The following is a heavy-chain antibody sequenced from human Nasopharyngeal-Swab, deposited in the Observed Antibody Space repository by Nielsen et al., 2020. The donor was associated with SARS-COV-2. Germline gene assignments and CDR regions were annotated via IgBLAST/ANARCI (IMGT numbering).Heavy chain of an antibody. CDR3: AKGRSNRDAFDI. Sequence: GESLKISCAASGFTFSSYAMSWVRQAPGKGLEWVSAISGSGGSTYYADSVKGRLTISRDNSKNTLYLQMNSLRAEDTAVYYCAKGRSNRDAFDIWGQGTMVTVSS. V-gene: IGHV3-23*01. J-gene: IGHJ3*02. CDR2: ISGSGGST. D-gene: IGHD1-14*01. CDR1: GFTFSSYA.